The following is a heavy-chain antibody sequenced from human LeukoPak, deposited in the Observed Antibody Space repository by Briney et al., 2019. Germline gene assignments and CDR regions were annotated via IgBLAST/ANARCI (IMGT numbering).Heavy chain of an antibody. CDR3: ASGSIAARRAFDI. CDR2: IYYSGST. J-gene: IGHJ3*02. V-gene: IGHV4-59*01. CDR1: GGSISSYY. D-gene: IGHD6-6*01. Sequence: PSETLSLTCTVSGGSISSYYWSWIRQPPGKGLEWIGYIYYSGSTNYNPSLKSRVTISVDTSKNQFSLKLSSVTAADTAVYYCASGSIAARRAFDIWGQGTMVTVSS.